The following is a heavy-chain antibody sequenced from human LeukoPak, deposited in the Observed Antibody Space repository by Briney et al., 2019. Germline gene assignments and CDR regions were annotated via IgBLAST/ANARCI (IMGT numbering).Heavy chain of an antibody. V-gene: IGHV1-46*04. CDR1: GYTFTSYY. D-gene: IGHD5-12*01. CDR2: INPSGGST. J-gene: IGHJ5*02. Sequence: ASVTVSCMPSGYTFTSYYMHWVRQAPGQGLEWMGLINPSGGSTSYAQKLQGRVTITRDTSTSTVYMELSSLRCEETAVYYCARDKYGSGYDRFGNWFDPWGQGTLVTVSS. CDR3: ARDKYGSGYDRFGNWFDP.